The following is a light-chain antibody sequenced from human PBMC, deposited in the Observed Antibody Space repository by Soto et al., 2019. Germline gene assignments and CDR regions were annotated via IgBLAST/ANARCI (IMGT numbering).Light chain of an antibody. CDR2: GNS. Sequence: QYVLTQPPSVSGAPGQRVTISCTGSSSNIGAGYDVHWYQQLPGTAPKLLIYGNSNRPSGVPDRFSGSKSGTSASLAITGLQAEDEADYYGQSYDSSLSGSEVVFGGGTKLTVL. J-gene: IGLJ2*01. CDR1: SSNIGAGYD. V-gene: IGLV1-40*01. CDR3: QSYDSSLSGSEVV.